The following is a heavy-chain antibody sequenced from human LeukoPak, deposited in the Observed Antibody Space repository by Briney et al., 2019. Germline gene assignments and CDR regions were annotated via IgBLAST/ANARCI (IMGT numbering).Heavy chain of an antibody. Sequence: PGGSLRLSCAASGFTFGSYGMHWVRQAPGKGLEWVAVLSYDGNYKYYADSVKGRFAISRDNSENTLYLQMNSLRAEDTAVYYCARYAEYAVSTPCYWGQGTLVTVSA. CDR2: LSYDGNYK. V-gene: IGHV3-30*03. D-gene: IGHD2-8*01. CDR1: GFTFGSYG. J-gene: IGHJ4*02. CDR3: ARYAEYAVSTPCY.